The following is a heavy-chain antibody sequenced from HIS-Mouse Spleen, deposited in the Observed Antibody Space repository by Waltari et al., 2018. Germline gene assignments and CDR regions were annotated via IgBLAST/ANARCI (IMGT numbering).Heavy chain of an antibody. Sequence: QVQLQQWGAGLLKPSETLSLTCAVYGGSFSGYYWSWIRQPPGKGLEWIGEINHSGSNNHNPSLKSRVTKSVETAKNQFALKLSSVTAADTAVYYCARGRATVTTNAFDIWGQGTMVTVSS. CDR3: ARGRATVTTNAFDI. D-gene: IGHD4-4*01. V-gene: IGHV4-34*01. CDR1: GGSFSGYY. CDR2: INHSGSN. J-gene: IGHJ3*02.